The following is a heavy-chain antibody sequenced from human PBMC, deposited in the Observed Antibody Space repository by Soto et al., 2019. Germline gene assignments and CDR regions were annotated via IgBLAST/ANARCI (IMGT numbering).Heavy chain of an antibody. CDR1: GFTFSSYG. CDR3: AKGTRGVYAIRNYYYYGMDV. D-gene: IGHD2-8*01. V-gene: IGHV3-30*18. J-gene: IGHJ6*02. CDR2: ISYDGSNK. Sequence: PGGSLRLSCAASGFTFSSYGMHWVRQAPGKGLEWVAVISYDGSNKYYADSVKGRFTISRDNSKNTLYLQMNSLRAEDTAVYYCAKGTRGVYAIRNYYYYGMDVWGQGTTVTVSS.